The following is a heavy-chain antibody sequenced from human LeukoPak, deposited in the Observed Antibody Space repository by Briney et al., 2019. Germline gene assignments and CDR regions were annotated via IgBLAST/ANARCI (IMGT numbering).Heavy chain of an antibody. CDR3: AKDRIPLHYDILTGYYGAPDY. V-gene: IGHV3-30*18. CDR1: GFIFSSYA. J-gene: IGHJ4*02. D-gene: IGHD3-9*01. Sequence: GGSLRLSCAVSGFIFSSYAVHWVRQAPGKGLEWVAVISFDGSNKYYADSVKGRFTISRDNSKNTLYLQMNSLRAEDTAVYYCAKDRIPLHYDILTGYYGAPDYWGQGTLVTVSS. CDR2: ISFDGSNK.